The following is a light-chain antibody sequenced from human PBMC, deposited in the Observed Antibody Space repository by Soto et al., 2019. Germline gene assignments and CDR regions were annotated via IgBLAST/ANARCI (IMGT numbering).Light chain of an antibody. Sequence: DIQMTQSPSTLSASVGDRVTITCRASQSISSWLAWYQQKPGKAPKFLIYDASSLASGVPSRFSGSGSGTEFTLTISSRQPDDFSTYYCQQYNSYSLTFGGGTKVEIK. J-gene: IGKJ4*02. CDR1: QSISSW. CDR3: QQYNSYSLT. CDR2: DAS. V-gene: IGKV1-5*01.